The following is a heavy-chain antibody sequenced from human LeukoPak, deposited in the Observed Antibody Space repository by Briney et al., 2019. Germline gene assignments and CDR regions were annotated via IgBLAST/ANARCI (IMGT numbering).Heavy chain of an antibody. CDR1: GFTFDDYA. CDR2: ISWNSGSI. D-gene: IGHD6-13*01. CDR3: AKDRAQQLVPNWFDP. Sequence: GRSLRLSCAASGFTFDDYAMHWVRQAPGKGLEWVSGISWNSGSIGYADSVKGRFTISRDNSKNTLYLQMNSLRAEDTAVYYCAKDRAQQLVPNWFDPWGQGTLVTVSS. J-gene: IGHJ5*02. V-gene: IGHV3-9*01.